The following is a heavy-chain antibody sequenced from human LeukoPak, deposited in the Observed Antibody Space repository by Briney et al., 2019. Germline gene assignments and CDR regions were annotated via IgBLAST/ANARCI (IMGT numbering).Heavy chain of an antibody. Sequence: PSETLSLTCTVSGGSVSSGSYYWSWIRQPPGKGLEWIGYIYYSGSTNYNPSLKSRVTISVDTSKNQFSLKLSSVTAADTAVYYCARVIRDDILTGRWFDPWGQGTLVTVSS. CDR2: IYYSGST. CDR1: GGSVSSGSYY. V-gene: IGHV4-61*01. J-gene: IGHJ5*02. CDR3: ARVIRDDILTGRWFDP. D-gene: IGHD3-9*01.